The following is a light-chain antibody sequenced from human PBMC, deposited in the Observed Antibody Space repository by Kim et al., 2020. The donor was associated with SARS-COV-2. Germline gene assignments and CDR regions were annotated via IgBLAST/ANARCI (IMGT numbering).Light chain of an antibody. Sequence: EIVMTQSPATLSVSPGERATLSCRASQSVSSYLAWYQQKPGQAPRLLIYGASTRDTGIPSRFSGSGSGTEFTLTISSLQSEDFAVYYCQQYNRWPLTFGGGTKVDIK. CDR1: QSVSSY. CDR3: QQYNRWPLT. J-gene: IGKJ4*02. V-gene: IGKV3-15*01. CDR2: GAS.